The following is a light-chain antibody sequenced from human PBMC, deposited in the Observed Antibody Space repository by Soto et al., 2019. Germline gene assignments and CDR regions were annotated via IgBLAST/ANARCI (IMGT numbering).Light chain of an antibody. Sequence: EIVMTQSPATLSVSPGEGATLSCRASQSVSSNLAWYQQKLGQAPRLLIYGASTRATDIPPRFSGGGSGTDFTLTISRLEPDDFALYYCQHYGASPITFGQGTRLEIK. J-gene: IGKJ5*01. CDR2: GAS. V-gene: IGKV3-15*01. CDR3: QHYGASPIT. CDR1: QSVSSN.